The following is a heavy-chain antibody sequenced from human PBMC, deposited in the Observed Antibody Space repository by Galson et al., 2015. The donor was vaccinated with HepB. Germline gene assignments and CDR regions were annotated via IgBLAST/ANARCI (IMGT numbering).Heavy chain of an antibody. J-gene: IGHJ6*02. V-gene: IGHV3-11*01. D-gene: IGHD3-9*01. Sequence: SLRLSCAASGFTFSDYYMSWIRQAPGKGLEWVSYISSSGSTIYYADSVKGRFTISRDNAKNSLYLQMNSLRAEDTAVYYCARDRYYDILTDYYYGMDVWGQGTTVTVSS. CDR1: GFTFSDYY. CDR2: ISSSGSTI. CDR3: ARDRYYDILTDYYYGMDV.